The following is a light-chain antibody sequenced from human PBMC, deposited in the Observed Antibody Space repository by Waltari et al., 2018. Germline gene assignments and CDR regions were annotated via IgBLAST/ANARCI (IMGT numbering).Light chain of an antibody. V-gene: IGKV4-1*01. CDR3: QQYYSTPPLT. CDR1: QSVLYSSNNKNY. Sequence: DIVMTQSPDSLAVSLGERATINCKSSQSVLYSSNNKNYLAWYQQKPGQPPKLLIYWASTRESGVPDRFSGSGSVTDFTLTISSLQAEEVAVYYCQQYYSTPPLTFGGGTKVEIK. CDR2: WAS. J-gene: IGKJ4*01.